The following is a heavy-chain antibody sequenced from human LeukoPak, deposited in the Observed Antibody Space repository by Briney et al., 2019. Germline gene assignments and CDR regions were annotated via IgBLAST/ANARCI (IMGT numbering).Heavy chain of an antibody. J-gene: IGHJ6*03. CDR1: GGSISSYY. Sequence: SETLSPTCTVSGGSISSYYWSWIRQPAGKGLEWIGRIYTSGSTNYNPSLKSRVTMSVDTSKNQFSLKLSSVTAADTAVYYCTRVDKGSGSSYYYYYMDVWGKGTTVTISS. D-gene: IGHD3-10*01. V-gene: IGHV4-4*07. CDR2: IYTSGST. CDR3: TRVDKGSGSSYYYYYMDV.